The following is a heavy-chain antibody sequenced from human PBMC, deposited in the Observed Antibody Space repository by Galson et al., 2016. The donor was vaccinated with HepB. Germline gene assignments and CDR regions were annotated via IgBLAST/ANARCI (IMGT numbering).Heavy chain of an antibody. D-gene: IGHD5-12*01. J-gene: IGHJ4*02. V-gene: IGHV1-8*01. CDR3: SRGYDYYFDY. CDR2: MNPNSANT. CDR1: GYTFTSYD. Sequence: SVKVSCKASGYTFTSYDINWVRQATGQGLEWMGWMNPNSANTGYAQKFQGRVTMTRNTSTSTAYMELSSLRSEDTALYYCSRGYDYYFDYWGQGTLVTVPS.